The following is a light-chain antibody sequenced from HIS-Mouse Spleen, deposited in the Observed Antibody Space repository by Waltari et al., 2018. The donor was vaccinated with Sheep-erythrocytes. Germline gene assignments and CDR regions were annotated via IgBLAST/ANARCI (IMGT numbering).Light chain of an antibody. V-gene: IGLV3-27*01. CDR3: YSAADNNLRV. J-gene: IGLJ3*02. CDR1: VLAKKY. CDR2: KDS. Sequence: SYELTQPSSVSVSPGQTARITCSGDVLAKKYARWFQQKPGQAPVLGIYKDSERPSGFPERFSGSSSGTTVTLTISGAQVEDEADYYCYSAADNNLRVFGGGTKLTVL.